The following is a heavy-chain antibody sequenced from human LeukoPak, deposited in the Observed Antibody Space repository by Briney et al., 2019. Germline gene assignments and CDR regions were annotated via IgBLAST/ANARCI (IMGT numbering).Heavy chain of an antibody. Sequence: GGSLRLSCAASGFTFSSYWMHWVRQAPGKGLVWVSRINSDGRSTNYADSVKGRFTISRDNAKNTLYLQMNSLRAEDTAVYYCASMISNGEEVADWFDPWGQGTLVTVSS. CDR1: GFTFSSYW. CDR2: INSDGRST. V-gene: IGHV3-74*01. CDR3: ASMISNGEEVADWFDP. J-gene: IGHJ5*02. D-gene: IGHD4-11*01.